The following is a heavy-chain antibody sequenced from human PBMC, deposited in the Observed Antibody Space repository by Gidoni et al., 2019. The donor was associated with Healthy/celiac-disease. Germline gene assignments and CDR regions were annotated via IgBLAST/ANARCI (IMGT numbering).Heavy chain of an antibody. CDR3: TTAESEGWNDDVDYYYYMDV. V-gene: IGHV3-15*01. CDR1: GFTFINAC. D-gene: IGHD1-1*01. Sequence: EVQLVESGGGLVKPGGSLRLSCAASGFTFINACMSWVRQAPGKGLEWVGRIKSKTDGGTKDYAAPVKGRFTISRDDSKNTLYLQMNSLKTEDTAVYYCTTAESEGWNDDVDYYYYMDVWGKGTTVTVS. CDR2: IKSKTDGGTK. J-gene: IGHJ6*03.